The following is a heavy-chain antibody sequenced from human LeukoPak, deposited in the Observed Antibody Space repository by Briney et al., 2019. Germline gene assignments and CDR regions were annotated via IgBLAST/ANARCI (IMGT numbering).Heavy chain of an antibody. J-gene: IGHJ4*02. D-gene: IGHD2-15*01. V-gene: IGHV4-61*01. CDR1: GGSVSSGTNF. CDR2: IYHSGST. Sequence: SETLSLTCTVSGGSVSSGTNFWSWIRQPPGKGLEWIGHIYHSGSTNYNPSLKSRVTISLDTSKNQLSLRLSSVTAADTAVYYCARDLSRYCSGGSCYSRAFDIWGQGTQVTVSS. CDR3: ARDLSRYCSGGSCYSRAFDI.